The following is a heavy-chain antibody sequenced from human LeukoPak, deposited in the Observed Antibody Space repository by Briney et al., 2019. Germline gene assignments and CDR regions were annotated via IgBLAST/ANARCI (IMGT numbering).Heavy chain of an antibody. CDR1: GFTVSSNY. V-gene: IGHV3-66*01. CDR3: ARDYYGSGSYIPLDY. Sequence: GGSLRLSCAASGFTVSSNYMSWVGQAPGKGLEWVAVIYSGGSTYYADSVKGRFTISRDNSKNTLYLQMNSLRAEDTAVYYCARDYYGSGSYIPLDYWGQGTLVTVSS. CDR2: IYSGGST. D-gene: IGHD3-10*01. J-gene: IGHJ4*02.